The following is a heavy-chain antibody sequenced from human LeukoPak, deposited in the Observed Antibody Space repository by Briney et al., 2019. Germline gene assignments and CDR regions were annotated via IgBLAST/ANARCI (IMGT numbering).Heavy chain of an antibody. V-gene: IGHV1-2*02. D-gene: IGHD6-19*01. CDR3: AKDFYSTGLMFFYCYMDV. J-gene: IGHJ6*03. Sequence: ASVKVSCKASGYTFTGYYIHWVRQAPGQGLEWMGWINPNSGGTNYAQKFQGRVTMTRDASISTAYMEVSRLRSDDTAVYYCAKDFYSTGLMFFYCYMDVWGKGTTVTISS. CDR2: INPNSGGT. CDR1: GYTFTGYY.